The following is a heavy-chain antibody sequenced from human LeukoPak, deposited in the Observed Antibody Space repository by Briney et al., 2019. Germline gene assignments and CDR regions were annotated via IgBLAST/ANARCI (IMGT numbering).Heavy chain of an antibody. CDR1: GYTFTDYY. CDR2: INPNDGDT. Sequence: ASAKVSCKASGYTFTDYYMHWVRQAPGQGFEWMGWINPNDGDTNYAQKFQGRVTITRDTSISTAHMEVSRLRSDDTAVYYCARANFLYCSSSTCLFDYWGQGTLVTVS. D-gene: IGHD2-2*01. J-gene: IGHJ4*02. CDR3: ARANFLYCSSSTCLFDY. V-gene: IGHV1-2*02.